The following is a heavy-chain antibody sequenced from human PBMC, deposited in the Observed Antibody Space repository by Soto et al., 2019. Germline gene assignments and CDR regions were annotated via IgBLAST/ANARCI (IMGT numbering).Heavy chain of an antibody. D-gene: IGHD4-4*01. CDR3: ATFIRGGSNWSLEDSYYGMDV. Sequence: GASVKVSCKASGDTFNFYTMNWVRQAPGLGLEWIGRFNPILSFSNSAQKFQGRVTMTEDTSTDTAYMELSSLGSEDTAIYYCATFIRGGSNWSLEDSYYGMDVWGQGTSVTVSS. V-gene: IGHV1-69*02. CDR2: FNPILSFS. J-gene: IGHJ6*02. CDR1: GDTFNFYT.